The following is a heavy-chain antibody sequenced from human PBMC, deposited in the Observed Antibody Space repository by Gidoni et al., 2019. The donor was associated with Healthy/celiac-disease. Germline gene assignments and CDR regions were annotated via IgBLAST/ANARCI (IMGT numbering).Heavy chain of an antibody. J-gene: IGHJ4*02. CDR1: GYTFTSYG. V-gene: IGHV1-18*04. Sequence: QVQLVQSGAEVKKPGASVKVSCKASGYTFTSYGISWVRQAPGQGLEWMGWISAYNGNTNYAQKLQGRVTMTTDTSTSTAYMELRSLRSDDTAVYYCARDWEYCSSTSCFEGFDYWGQGTLVTVSS. D-gene: IGHD2-2*01. CDR3: ARDWEYCSSTSCFEGFDY. CDR2: ISAYNGNT.